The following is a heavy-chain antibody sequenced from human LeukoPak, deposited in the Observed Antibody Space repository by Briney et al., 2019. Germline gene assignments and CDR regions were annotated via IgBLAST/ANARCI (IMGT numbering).Heavy chain of an antibody. CDR1: GFTFSSYS. D-gene: IGHD4-17*01. V-gene: IGHV3-48*01. CDR2: ISGSSSTI. Sequence: GGSLRLSCAASGFTFSSYSMNRVRQAPGKGLEWVSYISGSSSTIYYADSVKGRFTISRDNAKNSLYLQMNSLRAEDTAVYYCARIAMTTVTTDWGQGTLVTVSS. J-gene: IGHJ4*02. CDR3: ARIAMTTVTTD.